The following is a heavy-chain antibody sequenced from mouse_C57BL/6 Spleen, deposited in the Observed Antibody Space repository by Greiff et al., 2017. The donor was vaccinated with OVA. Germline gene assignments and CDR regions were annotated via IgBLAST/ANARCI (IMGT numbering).Heavy chain of an antibody. CDR3: ARLDAYGAY. Sequence: QVQLQQPGAELVRPGSSVKLSCKASGYTFTSYWMHWVKPRPFQGLDWIGNIDPSDSETHYNQKFKDKATLTVDKSSSTAYMQLSSLTSEDSAVYYCARLDAYGAYWGQGTLVTVSA. V-gene: IGHV1-52*01. CDR2: IDPSDSET. J-gene: IGHJ3*01. CDR1: GYTFTSYW. D-gene: IGHD2-3*01.